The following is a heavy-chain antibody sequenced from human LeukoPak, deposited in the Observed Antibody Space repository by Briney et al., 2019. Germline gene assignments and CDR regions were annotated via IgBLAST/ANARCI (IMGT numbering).Heavy chain of an antibody. CDR1: GFTFSSYE. D-gene: IGHD3-22*01. Sequence: GGSLRLSCAASGFTFSSYEMNWVRQAPGKGLEWVSYISSSGSTIYYADSVKGRFTISRDNAKNSLYLQMNSLRAEDTAVYYCARDGRTGYYDSSGYYDYWGQGTLVTVSS. CDR3: ARDGRTGYYDSSGYYDY. CDR2: ISSSGSTI. V-gene: IGHV3-48*03. J-gene: IGHJ4*02.